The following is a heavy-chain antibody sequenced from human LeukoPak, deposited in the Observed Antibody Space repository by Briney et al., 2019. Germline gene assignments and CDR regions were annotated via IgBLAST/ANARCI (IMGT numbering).Heavy chain of an antibody. CDR3: AKDGYSSGFDY. J-gene: IGHJ4*02. D-gene: IGHD6-19*01. V-gene: IGHV3-30*18. Sequence: GGSLRLSCAASGFTFSSYGMHWVRQAPGKGLEWVAVISYDGSNKYYADSVKGRFTISRDDSKNTLYLQMNSLRAEDTAVYYCAKDGYSSGFDYWGQGTLVTVSS. CDR2: ISYDGSNK. CDR1: GFTFSSYG.